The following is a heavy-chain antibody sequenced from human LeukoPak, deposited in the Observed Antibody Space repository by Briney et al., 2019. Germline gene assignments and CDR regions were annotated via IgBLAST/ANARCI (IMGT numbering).Heavy chain of an antibody. CDR2: ISGSGGST. D-gene: IGHD6-13*01. J-gene: IGHJ4*02. Sequence: PGGSLRLSCAASGFTFSSYSMSWVRQAPGKGLEWVTAISGSGGSTYYADSVKGRFTISRDNSKNTLYLQMNSLRAEDTAVYYCAKDSSSWFKIVDYWGQGTLVTVSS. CDR1: GFTFSSYS. V-gene: IGHV3-23*01. CDR3: AKDSSSWFKIVDY.